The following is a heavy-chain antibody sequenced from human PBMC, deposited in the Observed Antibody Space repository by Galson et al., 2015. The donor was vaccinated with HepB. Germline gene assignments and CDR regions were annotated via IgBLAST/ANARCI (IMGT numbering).Heavy chain of an antibody. Sequence: SLRLSCAASGFTFSGSAIHWVRQASGIGPEWIGHIRSKATNYAALYVPSLKGRFTISRDDSKNMAHLHMRSLKTDDTAVYYCVRSGDFSGYSSRWGQGTLVTVSS. V-gene: IGHV3-73*01. CDR3: VRSGDFSGYSSR. J-gene: IGHJ4*02. D-gene: IGHD6-13*01. CDR2: IRSKATNYAA. CDR1: GFTFSGSA.